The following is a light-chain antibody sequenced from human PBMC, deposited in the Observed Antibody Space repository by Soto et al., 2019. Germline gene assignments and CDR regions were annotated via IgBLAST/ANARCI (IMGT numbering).Light chain of an antibody. CDR3: QQYGSSSGYT. J-gene: IGKJ2*01. Sequence: EIVLTQSPDALSLSPGERATLSCRASQRVRSSYLAWYQQRPGQAPRLLIYGASSRATGIPDRFSGDGSGTDFTLTISRLEPEDFAVYYCQQYGSSSGYTFGQGTKLEIK. CDR1: QRVRSSY. V-gene: IGKV3-20*01. CDR2: GAS.